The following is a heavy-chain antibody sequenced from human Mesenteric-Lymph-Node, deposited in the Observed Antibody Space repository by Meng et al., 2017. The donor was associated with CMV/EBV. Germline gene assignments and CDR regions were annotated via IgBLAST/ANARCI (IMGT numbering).Heavy chain of an antibody. CDR3: ARDQQLIPAEYFQH. CDR2: INAHNGNR. V-gene: IGHV1-18*01. J-gene: IGHJ1*01. CDR1: GYIFSNFG. D-gene: IGHD6-13*01. Sequence: SGYIFSNFGITWVRQAPGQGLEWMGWINAHNGNRKYAQKLQGRVTLTTDTSTSTTYMELRSLRSDDAAVYYCARDQQLIPAEYFQHWGPGTLVTVSS.